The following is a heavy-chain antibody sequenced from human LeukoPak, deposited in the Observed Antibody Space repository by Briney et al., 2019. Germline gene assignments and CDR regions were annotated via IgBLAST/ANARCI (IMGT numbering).Heavy chain of an antibody. V-gene: IGHV1-2*02. CDR3: ARLAAVPG. CDR2: IHPNSGGT. D-gene: IGHD6-19*01. CDR1: GYTFTGYY. Sequence: ASVKVSCKASGYTFTGYYLHWVRQPPGQGLEWMGWIHPNSGGTNYAQKFQGRVTMTRDTSISTAYMELSSLRSDDTAVYYCARLAAVPGWGQGTLVTVSS. J-gene: IGHJ1*01.